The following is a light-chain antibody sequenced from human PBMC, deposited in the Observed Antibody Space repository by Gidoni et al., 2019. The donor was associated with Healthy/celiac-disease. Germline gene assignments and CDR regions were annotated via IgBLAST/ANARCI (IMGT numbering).Light chain of an antibody. V-gene: IGKV1-39*01. CDR3: QQSYSTPLYT. CDR1: QSINSY. CDR2: AAS. J-gene: IGKJ2*01. Sequence: DIQKTQYPSSRSASVGDRVTITCRASQSINSYLNWYQQKPGKAPTLLIYAASSLQSGVPSRLSGSGSWTDFTLTISSLQPEDFAAYYCQQSYSTPLYTFGQGTKLEIK.